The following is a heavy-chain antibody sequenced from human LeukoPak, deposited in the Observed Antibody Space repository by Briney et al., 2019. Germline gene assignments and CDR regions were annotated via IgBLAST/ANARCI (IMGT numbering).Heavy chain of an antibody. Sequence: PSETLSLTCTVSGGSISSYYWSWIRQPPGKGLEWIGCIYYSGSTNYNPSLKSRVTISVDTSKNQFSLKLSSVTAADTAVYYCARHVGVVVPAAMYGMDVWGQGTTVTVSS. D-gene: IGHD2-2*01. CDR1: GGSISSYY. J-gene: IGHJ6*02. CDR2: IYYSGST. V-gene: IGHV4-59*08. CDR3: ARHVGVVVPAAMYGMDV.